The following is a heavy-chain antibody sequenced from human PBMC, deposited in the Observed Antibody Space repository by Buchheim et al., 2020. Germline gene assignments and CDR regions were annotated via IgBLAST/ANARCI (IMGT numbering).Heavy chain of an antibody. CDR3: ARDRYYDFWSGYYTGYYYYGMDV. CDR1: GFTFSSYW. Sequence: EVQLVESGGGLVQPGGSLRLSCAASGFTFSSYWMSWVRQAPGKGLEWVANIKQDGSEKYYVDSVKGRFTISRDNAKNSLYLQMNSLRAEDTAVYYCARDRYYDFWSGYYTGYYYYGMDVWGLGTT. CDR2: IKQDGSEK. D-gene: IGHD3-3*01. J-gene: IGHJ6*02. V-gene: IGHV3-7*04.